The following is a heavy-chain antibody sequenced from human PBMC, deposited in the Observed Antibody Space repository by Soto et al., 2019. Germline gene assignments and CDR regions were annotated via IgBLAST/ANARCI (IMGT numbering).Heavy chain of an antibody. Sequence: GGSLRLSCAASKFTFSTYAMTWVRQAPGKGLEWVSDISGSGDNTYYADSVKGRFTISRDNSKSTLYLQMNSLRAEDTAVYYCARAVGYFDYWGQGTLVTVSS. D-gene: IGHD3-10*01. CDR1: KFTFSTYA. CDR3: ARAVGYFDY. J-gene: IGHJ4*02. CDR2: ISGSGDNT. V-gene: IGHV3-23*01.